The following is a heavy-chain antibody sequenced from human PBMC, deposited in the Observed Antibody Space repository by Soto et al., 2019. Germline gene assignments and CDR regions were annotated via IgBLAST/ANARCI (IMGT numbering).Heavy chain of an antibody. D-gene: IGHD6-13*01. CDR3: ARLQAAAGDNDLTFDY. Sequence: EVQLVQSGAEVKKPGESLRISCKGSGYSFTSYWISWVRQMPGKGLEWMGRIDPSDSYTNYSPSFQGHVTISADNSIRXAYLQWSSLKASDTAMYYCARLQAAAGDNDLTFDYWGQGTLVTVSS. CDR2: IDPSDSYT. J-gene: IGHJ4*02. CDR1: GYSFTSYW. V-gene: IGHV5-10-1*01.